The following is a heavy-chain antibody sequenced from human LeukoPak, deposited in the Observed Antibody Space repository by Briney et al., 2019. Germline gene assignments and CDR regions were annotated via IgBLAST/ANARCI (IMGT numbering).Heavy chain of an antibody. CDR3: TRDKTELFGVVIGDY. CDR1: GFTFSNNW. Sequence: GGSLRLSCAASGFTFSNNWMRWVRQAPGKGLEGVANIKEDASESYYGDSVMGRFTISRDNTKNSLYLKMNNLRAEDTAVYYCTRDKTELFGVVIGDYWGQGTLVTVSS. V-gene: IGHV3-7*01. D-gene: IGHD3-3*01. J-gene: IGHJ4*02. CDR2: IKEDASES.